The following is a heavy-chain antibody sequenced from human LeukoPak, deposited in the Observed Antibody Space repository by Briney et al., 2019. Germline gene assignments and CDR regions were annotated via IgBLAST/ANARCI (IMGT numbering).Heavy chain of an antibody. D-gene: IGHD1-26*01. Sequence: SETLSLTCTVSGGSISSYYWSWIRQPPGKGLEWIGYTYYSGSTNYNPSLKSRVTISVDTSKNQFSLKLSSVTAADTAVYYCARRAFRPYYFDYWGQGTLVTVSS. J-gene: IGHJ4*02. CDR2: TYYSGST. V-gene: IGHV4-59*12. CDR1: GGSISSYY. CDR3: ARRAFRPYYFDY.